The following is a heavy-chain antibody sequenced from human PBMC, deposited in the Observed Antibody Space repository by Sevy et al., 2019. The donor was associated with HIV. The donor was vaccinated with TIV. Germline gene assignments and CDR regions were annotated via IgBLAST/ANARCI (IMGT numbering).Heavy chain of an antibody. CDR3: ARDGGCSTTTCLLYFDS. J-gene: IGHJ4*02. D-gene: IGHD2-2*01. V-gene: IGHV3-21*06. CDR2: ISSRSTYI. Sequence: GGSLRLSCAASGLSFNTYVMSWVRQAPGKGLQWVSSISSRSTYIYYADSVKGRFTISRDNAKNSLYLQMNSLSPDDTAIYFCARDGGCSTTTCLLYFDSWGQGTLVTVSS. CDR1: GLSFNTYV.